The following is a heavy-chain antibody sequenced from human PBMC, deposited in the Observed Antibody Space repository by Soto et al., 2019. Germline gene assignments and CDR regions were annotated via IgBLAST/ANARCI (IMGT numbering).Heavy chain of an antibody. CDR3: ARGRWLRSAFDY. D-gene: IGHD5-12*01. CDR2: INHSGST. V-gene: IGHV4-34*01. Sequence: QVQLQQWGAGLLKPSETLSLTCAVYGGSFSGYDWSWIRQPPGKGLEWIGEINHSGSTNYNPSLKSRVTISVDTSKNQFSLNLSSVTAADTAVYFCARGRWLRSAFDYWGQGTLVTVSS. CDR1: GGSFSGYD. J-gene: IGHJ4*02.